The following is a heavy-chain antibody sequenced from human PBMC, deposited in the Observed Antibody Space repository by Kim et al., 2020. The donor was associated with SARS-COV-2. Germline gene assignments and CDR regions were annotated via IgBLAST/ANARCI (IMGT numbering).Heavy chain of an antibody. V-gene: IGHV3-64*02. CDR3: ARSAPASTGYFDY. J-gene: IGHJ4*02. D-gene: IGHD3-22*01. Sequence: GGSLRLSCAASGFTFSSYAMHWVRQAPGKGLEYVSFIGSNGDNTYYADSVKGRFTISRDNSENTLYLQVGSLRTEDMAVYFCARSAPASTGYFDYWGQG. CDR2: IGSNGDNT. CDR1: GFTFSSYA.